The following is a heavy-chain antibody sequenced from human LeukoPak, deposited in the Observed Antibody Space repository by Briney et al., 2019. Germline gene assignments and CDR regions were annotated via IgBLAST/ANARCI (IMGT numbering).Heavy chain of an antibody. D-gene: IGHD3-10*01. CDR1: GFTVSSNH. Sequence: GGSLRLSCAASGFTVSSNHMSWVRQAPGKGLEWVSVIYSGGSTYYADSVKGRFTISRDNSKNTLYLQMNSLRAEDTAVYYCARAPARGDDAFDIWGQGTMVTVSS. V-gene: IGHV3-66*01. J-gene: IGHJ3*02. CDR3: ARAPARGDDAFDI. CDR2: IYSGGST.